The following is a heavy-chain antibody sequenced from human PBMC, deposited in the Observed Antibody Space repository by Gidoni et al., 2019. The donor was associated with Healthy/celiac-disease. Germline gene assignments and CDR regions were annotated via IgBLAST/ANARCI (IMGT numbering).Heavy chain of an antibody. CDR3: ARGSVAVAALHLDY. CDR1: GFTFSSYS. J-gene: IGHJ4*02. V-gene: IGHV3-48*01. CDR2: ISSSSSTI. D-gene: IGHD6-19*01. Sequence: EMQLVESGGGLVQPGGSLSLSCAASGFTFSSYSMNWVRQAPGTGLEWVSYISSSSSTIYYADSVKGRFTISRDNAKNSLYLQMNSLRAEDTAVYYCARGSVAVAALHLDYWGQGTLVTVSS.